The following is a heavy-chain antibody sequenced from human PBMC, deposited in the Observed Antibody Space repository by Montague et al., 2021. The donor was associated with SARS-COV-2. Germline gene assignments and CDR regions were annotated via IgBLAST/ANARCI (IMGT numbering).Heavy chain of an antibody. CDR1: GGSINSSSYY. J-gene: IGHJ4*02. V-gene: IGHV4-39*01. Sequence: SQTRSLTCTVSGGSINSSSYYWGWIRQPPGKGLEWIGSIYYSGSTYYNPSLKSRVTISVDTSKNQFSLKLSSVTAADTAVYYCARQVGTMIVVVIIKLRYYFDYWGQGTLVTVSS. CDR3: ARQVGTMIVVVIIKLRYYFDY. CDR2: IYYSGST. D-gene: IGHD3-22*01.